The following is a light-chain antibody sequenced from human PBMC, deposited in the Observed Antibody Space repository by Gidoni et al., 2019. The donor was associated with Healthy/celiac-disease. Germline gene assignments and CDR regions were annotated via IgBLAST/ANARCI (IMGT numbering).Light chain of an antibody. V-gene: IGLV3-21*04. CDR3: QVWDSSSDHRV. CDR2: YDS. J-gene: IGLJ3*02. CDR1: NIGSKS. Sequence: SYVLTQPPSESVAPGQTARITCGGNNIGSKSVHWYQQKPGQAPVLVIYYDSDRPSGIPARFSGSNSGNTATLTISRVEAGDEADYYCQVWDSSSDHRVFGGGTKLTVL.